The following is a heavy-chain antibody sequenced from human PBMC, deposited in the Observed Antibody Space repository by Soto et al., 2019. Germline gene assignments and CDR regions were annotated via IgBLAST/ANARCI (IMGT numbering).Heavy chain of an antibody. J-gene: IGHJ6*02. CDR3: ARAVARGVKTIYYYYGMDV. D-gene: IGHD3-10*01. Sequence: GASVKVSCKASGYTFSNFAMHWVRQAPGQRLEWMGWINPGNGNTKYSQTFQGRVTITRDTSASTAYMELSSLRSEDTAVYYCARAVARGVKTIYYYYGMDVWGQGTTVT. CDR1: GYTFSNFA. CDR2: INPGNGNT. V-gene: IGHV1-3*01.